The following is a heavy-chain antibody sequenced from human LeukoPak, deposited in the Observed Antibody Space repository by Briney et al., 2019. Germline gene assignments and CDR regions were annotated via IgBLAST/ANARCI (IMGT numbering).Heavy chain of an antibody. CDR2: FDPEDGET. J-gene: IGHJ4*02. CDR3: ATVAARLSYYFDY. V-gene: IGHV1-24*01. Sequence: WASVKVSCKVSGYTLTELSMHWVRQAPGKGLEWMGGFDPEDGETIYAQKFQGRVTMTEDTSTDTAYMELSSLRSEDTAVYYCATVAARLSYYFDYWGQGTLVTVSS. CDR1: GYTLTELS. D-gene: IGHD6-6*01.